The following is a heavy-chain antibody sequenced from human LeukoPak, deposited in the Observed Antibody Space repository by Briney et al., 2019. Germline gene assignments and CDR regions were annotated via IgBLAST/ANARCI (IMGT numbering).Heavy chain of an antibody. V-gene: IGHV4-38-2*02. CDR1: GYSISSGYY. J-gene: IGHJ4*02. Sequence: SETLSLTCTVSGYSISSGYYWGWIRQPPGKGLEWIGSIYHSGSTYYNPSLKSRVTISVDTSKNQFSLKVSSVTAADTAVYYCARVTGYDWESSYDYWGQGTLVTVSS. CDR2: IYHSGST. CDR3: ARVTGYDWESSYDY. D-gene: IGHD5-12*01.